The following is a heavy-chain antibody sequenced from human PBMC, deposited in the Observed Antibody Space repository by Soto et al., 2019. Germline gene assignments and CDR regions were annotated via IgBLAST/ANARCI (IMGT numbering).Heavy chain of an antibody. J-gene: IGHJ4*02. Sequence: ASVKVSCKASGYTFTGYYMHWVRQAPGQGLEWMGGFDPEDGETIYVQKFQGRVTMTEDTSIDTAYMELSSLRSEDTAVYYCATDHWVRYSSSPNFDYWGQGTLVTVSS. D-gene: IGHD6-6*01. CDR2: FDPEDGET. CDR1: GYTFTGYY. CDR3: ATDHWVRYSSSPNFDY. V-gene: IGHV1-24*01.